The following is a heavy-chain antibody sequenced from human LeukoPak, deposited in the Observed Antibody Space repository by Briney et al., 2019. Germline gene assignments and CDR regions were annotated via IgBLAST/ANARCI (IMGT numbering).Heavy chain of an antibody. CDR2: IYGDGSA. D-gene: IGHD6-6*01. Sequence: GGSLRLSCAASGFTVSSNYMSWVRQAPGKGLEWVSVIYGDGSASYADSVRGRFTISRDNSKNTLYLQMNSLRAEDTAVYYCARHSSSSSWNWFDPWGQGTLVTVSP. V-gene: IGHV3-53*01. CDR3: ARHSSSSSWNWFDP. J-gene: IGHJ5*02. CDR1: GFTVSSNY.